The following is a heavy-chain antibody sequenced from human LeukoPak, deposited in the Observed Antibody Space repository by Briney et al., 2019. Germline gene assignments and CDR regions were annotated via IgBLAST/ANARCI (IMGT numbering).Heavy chain of an antibody. CDR2: IYYSGST. V-gene: IGHV4-39*07. D-gene: IGHD3-22*01. CDR3: ARDRGAYYYDSSGPTYAFDI. CDR1: GGSISSSSYY. J-gene: IGHJ3*02. Sequence: PSETLSLTCTVSGGSISSSSYYWGWIRQPPGKGLEWIGSIYYSGSTYYNPSLKSRVTISVDTSKNQFSLKLSYVTAADTAVYYCARDRGAYYYDSSGPTYAFDIWGQGTMVTVSS.